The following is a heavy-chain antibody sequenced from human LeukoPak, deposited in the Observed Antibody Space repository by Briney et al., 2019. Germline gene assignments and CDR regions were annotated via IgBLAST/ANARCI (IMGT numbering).Heavy chain of an antibody. J-gene: IGHJ4*02. CDR2: ISSSSSYI. V-gene: IGHV3-21*01. CDR1: GFTFSSYS. Sequence: GGSLRLSCAASGFTFSSYSMNWVRQAPGKGLEWVSSISSSSSYIYYADSLKGRFIISRDNAKNSLYLQMSGLRAEDTAVYYCARAMSGDHWGQGTLVTVSS. CDR3: ARAMSGDH.